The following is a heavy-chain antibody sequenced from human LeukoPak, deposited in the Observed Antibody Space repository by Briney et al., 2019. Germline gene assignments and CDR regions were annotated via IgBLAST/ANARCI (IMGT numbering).Heavy chain of an antibody. CDR3: TKRLEPTTTAVGRSFDY. CDR1: GFTFNKYA. J-gene: IGHJ4*02. V-gene: IGHV3-23*01. CDR2: VSDTGRST. Sequence: PGGSLRLSCAASGFTFNKYAVSWVRQAPGKGLEWVSTVSDTGRSTYYADSVKGRFTISRDNSKDTLSLQMNSLRVDDTAVYYCTKRLEPTTTAVGRSFDYWGQGTLVTVTS. D-gene: IGHD1-1*01.